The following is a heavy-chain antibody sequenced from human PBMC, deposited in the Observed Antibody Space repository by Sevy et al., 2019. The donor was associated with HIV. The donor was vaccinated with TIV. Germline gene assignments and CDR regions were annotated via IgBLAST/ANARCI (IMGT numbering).Heavy chain of an antibody. D-gene: IGHD3-3*02. J-gene: IGHJ6*02. CDR3: AKGDSTFYGLDV. CDR1: GFTFSTYA. V-gene: IGHV3-23*01. CDR2: ISGSGGST. Sequence: GGSLRLSCVASGFTFSTYAMSWVRQAPGKGLEWVAAISGSGGSTYYANSVKGRFTISRDKSKNTLYLQLNSLRAEDTAVFYCAKGDSTFYGLDVWGQGTPVTVSS.